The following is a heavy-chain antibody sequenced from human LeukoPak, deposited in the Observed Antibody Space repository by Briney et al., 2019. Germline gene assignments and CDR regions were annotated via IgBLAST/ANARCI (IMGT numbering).Heavy chain of an antibody. Sequence: PGGSLRLSCAAAGFNFIVYSMNWVRQAPGKGLEWISYIGISSGNTKYADSVKGRFTISRDKARNSLYLQMNSLRVHDTAVYYCARDHRYAFDNWGHGTLVTVSS. CDR2: IGISSGNT. CDR3: ARDHRYAFDN. D-gene: IGHD5-12*01. J-gene: IGHJ4*01. CDR1: GFNFIVYS. V-gene: IGHV3-48*01.